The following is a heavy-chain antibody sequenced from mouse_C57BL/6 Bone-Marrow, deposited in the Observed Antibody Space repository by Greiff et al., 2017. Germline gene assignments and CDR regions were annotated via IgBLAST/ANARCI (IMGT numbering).Heavy chain of an antibody. J-gene: IGHJ2*01. V-gene: IGHV1-82*01. CDR1: GYTFTSYG. D-gene: IGHD1-1*01. CDR2: IYPGDGDT. Sequence: VKLMESGAELARPGASVKLSCKASGYTFTSYGISWVKQRPGKGLEWIGRIYPGDGDTNYNGKFKGKATLTADKSSSTAYMQLSSLTSEDSAVFFCARWYYGSSPYYFDFWGQGTTLTVSS. CDR3: ARWYYGSSPYYFDF.